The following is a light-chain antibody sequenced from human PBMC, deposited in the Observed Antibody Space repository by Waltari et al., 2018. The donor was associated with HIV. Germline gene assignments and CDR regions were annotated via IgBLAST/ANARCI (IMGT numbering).Light chain of an antibody. Sequence: QSALTQPASVSGSPGQSITISCTGTSTDVGSYNYVSWYQQHPGKAPKLMIFEVTKRPSVVPNRFSGSKSGNTASLTVSGLQADDEADYYCSSYTGYNDFLFGAGTKLTVL. J-gene: IGLJ3*02. CDR2: EVT. V-gene: IGLV2-8*01. CDR3: SSYTGYNDFL. CDR1: STDVGSYNY.